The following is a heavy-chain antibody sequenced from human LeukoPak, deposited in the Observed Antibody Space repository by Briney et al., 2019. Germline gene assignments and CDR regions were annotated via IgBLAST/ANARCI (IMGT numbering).Heavy chain of an antibody. CDR1: GYTLTELS. J-gene: IGHJ4*02. D-gene: IGHD1/OR15-1a*01. CDR2: FDPEDGET. Sequence: RASVKVSCKVSGYTLTELSMHWVRQAPGKGLEWMGGFDPEDGETIYAQKLQGRVTMTEDTSTDTAYMELSSLRSEDTAVYYCATITPNKGYFDYWGQGTLVTVSS. V-gene: IGHV1-24*01. CDR3: ATITPNKGYFDY.